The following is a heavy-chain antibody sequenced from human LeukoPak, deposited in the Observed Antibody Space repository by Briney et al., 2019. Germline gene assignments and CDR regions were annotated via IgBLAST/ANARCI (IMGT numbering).Heavy chain of an antibody. CDR2: ISLSGLT. D-gene: IGHD5-24*01. V-gene: IGHV4-4*02. CDR1: GGSISSTNW. Sequence: SETLSLTCGVSGGSISSTNWYSWVRQPPGQGLEWIGEISLSGLTNYNPSLKSRVTISLDKSQNQFSLRQSSVTAADTAVYYCARNPRDGYTFDYWGQGTLVTVSS. J-gene: IGHJ4*02. CDR3: ARNPRDGYTFDY.